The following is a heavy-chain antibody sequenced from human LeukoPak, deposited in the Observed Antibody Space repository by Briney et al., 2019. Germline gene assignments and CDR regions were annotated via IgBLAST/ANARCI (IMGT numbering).Heavy chain of an antibody. CDR3: AKAGLVRGGALDS. Sequence: GGSLRLSCAASGFTFSSYAMHWVRQAPGKGLEWVAVISYDGSNKYYADSVTGRFSISRDNSKSTLYLQMNSLRVEDTAVYYCAKAGLVRGGALDSWGQGTLVTVSS. CDR1: GFTFSSYA. V-gene: IGHV3-30*04. D-gene: IGHD4/OR15-4a*01. CDR2: ISYDGSNK. J-gene: IGHJ4*02.